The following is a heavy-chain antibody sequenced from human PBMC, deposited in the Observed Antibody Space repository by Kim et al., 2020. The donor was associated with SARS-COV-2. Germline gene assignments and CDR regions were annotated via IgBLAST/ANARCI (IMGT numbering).Heavy chain of an antibody. CDR3: AKDRGFCSGGSSYVNWFDT. D-gene: IGHD2-15*01. Sequence: GGSLRLSCTASGFTFTSYAMCWVRQAPGKGLEWVAAVSGSGGSTYYADSVKGRFTISRDNSKNTLYLQMNSLRAEDTAAYYCAKDRGFCSGGSSYVNWFDTSGQRTLVTLSS. CDR1: GFTFTSYA. V-gene: IGHV3-23*01. J-gene: IGHJ5*02. CDR2: VSGSGGST.